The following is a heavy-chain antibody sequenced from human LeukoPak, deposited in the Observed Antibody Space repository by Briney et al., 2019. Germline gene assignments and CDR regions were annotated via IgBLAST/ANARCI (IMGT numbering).Heavy chain of an antibody. CDR2: IYYSGRT. V-gene: IGHV4-38-2*02. J-gene: IGHJ6*03. CDR3: VRPVDYYYYYMDV. Sequence: SETLSLTCTVSGDSLVSGHYWGWIRQPPGKGLEWIGSIYYSGRTYYNPSLKSRVTISVDTSSNRFSLRLSSVTAADTAVYYCVRPVDYYYYYMDVWGKGTTVTVSS. CDR1: GDSLVSGHY.